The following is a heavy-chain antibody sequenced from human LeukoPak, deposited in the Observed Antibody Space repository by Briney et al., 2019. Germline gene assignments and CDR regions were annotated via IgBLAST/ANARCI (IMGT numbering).Heavy chain of an antibody. CDR2: IYSGGST. CDR3: AKATVAHDAFDI. CDR1: GFTISSNY. Sequence: GGSLRLSCVASGFTISSNYMTWVRQAPGKGLEWVSVIYSGGSTYYADSVKGRFTISRDNSKNTLYLQMNSLRAEDTAVYYCAKATVAHDAFDIWGQGTMVTVSS. J-gene: IGHJ3*02. V-gene: IGHV3-66*01. D-gene: IGHD6-19*01.